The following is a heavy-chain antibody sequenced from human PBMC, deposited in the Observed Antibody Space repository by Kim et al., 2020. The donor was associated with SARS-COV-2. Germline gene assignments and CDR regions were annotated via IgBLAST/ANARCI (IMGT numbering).Heavy chain of an antibody. J-gene: IGHJ4*02. D-gene: IGHD3-10*01. V-gene: IGHV4-31*02. Sequence: YNPSLKCRVTISVDTSKNQFSLKLGSVTAADTAVDYWAGGVRGGKRLEDYWGQGTLVTVSS. CDR3: AGGVRGGKRLEDY.